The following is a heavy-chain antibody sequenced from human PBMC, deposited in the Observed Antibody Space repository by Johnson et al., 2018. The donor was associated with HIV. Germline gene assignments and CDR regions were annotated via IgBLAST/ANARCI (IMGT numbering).Heavy chain of an antibody. CDR3: ARARQGAVVKWGPGKMDAFDI. D-gene: IGHD4-23*01. V-gene: IGHV3-7*05. CDR2: IKQDGSEK. Sequence: VLLVESGGGLVKPGGSLRLSCAASGFTFSNAWMSWVRQAPGKGLEWVANIKQDGSEKYYVDSVKGRFTISRDNAKNSLYLQMNSLRAEDTAVYYCARARQGAVVKWGPGKMDAFDIWGQGTMVTVSS. J-gene: IGHJ3*02. CDR1: GFTFSNAW.